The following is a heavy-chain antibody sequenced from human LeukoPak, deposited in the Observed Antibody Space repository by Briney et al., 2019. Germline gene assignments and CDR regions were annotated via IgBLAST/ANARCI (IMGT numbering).Heavy chain of an antibody. CDR3: ARGRYSSGWNNWFDP. V-gene: IGHV4-38-2*02. Sequence: KSSETLSLTCTVSGYSISSGYYWGWIRQPPGKGLEWIGSIYHSGSTYYNPSLKSRVTISVDTSKNQFSLKLSSVTAADTAVYYCARGRYSSGWNNWFDPWGQGTLVTVSS. CDR1: GYSISSGYY. D-gene: IGHD6-19*01. CDR2: IYHSGST. J-gene: IGHJ5*02.